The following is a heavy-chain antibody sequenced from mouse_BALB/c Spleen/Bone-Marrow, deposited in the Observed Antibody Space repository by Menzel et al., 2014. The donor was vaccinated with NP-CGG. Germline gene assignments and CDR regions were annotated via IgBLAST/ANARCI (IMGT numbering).Heavy chain of an antibody. CDR3: TRKGALITHYYAMDY. J-gene: IGHJ4*01. CDR2: ISSGSSTI. CDR1: GFTFSSFG. D-gene: IGHD2-4*01. Sequence: VQLKESGGGLVQPGESRKLSCAASGFTFSSFGMHWVRQAPEKGLEWVAYISSGSSTIYYADTVKGRFTISRDNPKNTLFLQMTSLRSEDTAMYYCTRKGALITHYYAMDYWGQGTSVTVSS. V-gene: IGHV5-17*02.